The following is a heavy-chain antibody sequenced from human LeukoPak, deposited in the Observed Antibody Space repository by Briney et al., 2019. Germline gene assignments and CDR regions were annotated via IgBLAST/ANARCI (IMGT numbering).Heavy chain of an antibody. CDR2: LWHDGSNK. D-gene: IGHD3-16*01. CDR3: ARVAGLYDYVWGSYKDY. J-gene: IGHJ4*02. CDR1: GFTFSRYG. Sequence: GGSLRLSCAASGFTFSRYGMHWVRQAPGKGLDWVAVLWHDGSNKYYADSVKGRFTISRDNSKDTVYLQMNSLRAEDTAVYYCARVAGLYDYVWGSYKDYWGQGTLVTVSS. V-gene: IGHV3-33*01.